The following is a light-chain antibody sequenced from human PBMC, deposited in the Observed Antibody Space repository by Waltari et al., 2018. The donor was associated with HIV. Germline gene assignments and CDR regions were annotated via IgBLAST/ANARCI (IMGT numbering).Light chain of an antibody. CDR3: SSYTSSSTLYVV. J-gene: IGLJ2*01. CDR1: SSDVGGYNY. Sequence: QSALTQPASVSGSPGQSITISCTGTSSDVGGYNYVSWYQQHPGKAPKRMIDEVSNRPSGVSNRFSGSKSGNTASLTISGLQAEDEADYYCSSYTSSSTLYVVFGGGTKLTVL. V-gene: IGLV2-14*01. CDR2: EVS.